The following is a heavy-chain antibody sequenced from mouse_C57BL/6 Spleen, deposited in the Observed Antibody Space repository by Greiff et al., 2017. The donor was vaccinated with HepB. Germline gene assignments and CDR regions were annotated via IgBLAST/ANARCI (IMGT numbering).Heavy chain of an antibody. Sequence: QVQLQQSGPELVKPGASVKISCKASGYAFSSSWMNRVKQRPGKGLEWIGRIYPGDGDTNYNGKFKGKAKLTADKSSSTPYMQLSCLTSEDSAVYCCARGYAMDYWGQGTSVTVSS. V-gene: IGHV1-82*01. CDR1: GYAFSSSW. CDR2: IYPGDGDT. CDR3: ARGYAMDY. J-gene: IGHJ4*01.